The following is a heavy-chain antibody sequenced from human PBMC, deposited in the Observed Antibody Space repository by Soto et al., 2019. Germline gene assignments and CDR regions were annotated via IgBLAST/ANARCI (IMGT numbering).Heavy chain of an antibody. V-gene: IGHV3-30*03. CDR3: AGLSSILDY. CDR2: ISYDGSNE. D-gene: IGHD6-6*01. Sequence: PGGSLRLSCAASGFTFSNYDMHWVRQAPGKGLECVAVISYDGSNEYYADSVKGRFTISRDNSKNTLYLQMNSLRIEDTAVYYCAGLSSILDYWGQGTLVTVSS. J-gene: IGHJ4*02. CDR1: GFTFSNYD.